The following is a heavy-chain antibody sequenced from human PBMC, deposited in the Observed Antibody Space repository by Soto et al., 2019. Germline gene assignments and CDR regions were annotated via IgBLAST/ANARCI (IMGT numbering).Heavy chain of an antibody. CDR3: ARDLMGAGLTEYAFDI. CDR2: IYYSGST. V-gene: IGHV4-59*01. J-gene: IGHJ3*02. D-gene: IGHD1-26*01. CDR1: GGSISSYY. Sequence: SETLSLTCTVSGGSISSYYWSWIRQPPGKGLEWIGYIYYSGSTNYNPSLKSRVTISVDTSKNQFSLKLSSVTAADTAVYYCARDLMGAGLTEYAFDIWGQGTMVTVSS.